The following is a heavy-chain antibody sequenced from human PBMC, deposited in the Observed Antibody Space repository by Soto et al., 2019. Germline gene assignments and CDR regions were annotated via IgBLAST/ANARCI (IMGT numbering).Heavy chain of an antibody. CDR1: VGSFSSGSYY. D-gene: IGHD3-3*01. Sequence: PSETLSLTCTVSVGSFSSGSYYWSWIRQPPGKGLECIGYMSYRGTTNYNPSLKSRVTISTDTSKKQISLKLSSVTAADTAVYYCARAINFDFWSDSQSGYYFDYWGRGTLVTVSS. CDR3: ARAINFDFWSDSQSGYYFDY. CDR2: MSYRGTT. V-gene: IGHV4-61*01. J-gene: IGHJ4*02.